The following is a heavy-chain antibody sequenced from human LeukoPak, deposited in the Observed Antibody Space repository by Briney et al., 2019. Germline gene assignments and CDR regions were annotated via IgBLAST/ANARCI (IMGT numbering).Heavy chain of an antibody. CDR1: GFTFSSYA. V-gene: IGHV3-23*01. J-gene: IGHJ2*01. Sequence: GGSLRLSCAASGFTFSSYAMSWVRQAPGKGLKWVSAISGSGGNTYSADSVKGRFTISRDNSKNTLYLQMISLRAEDTALYYCATVLTSWYFDLWGRGTLVTVSS. CDR2: ISGSGGNT. CDR3: ATVLTSWYFDL.